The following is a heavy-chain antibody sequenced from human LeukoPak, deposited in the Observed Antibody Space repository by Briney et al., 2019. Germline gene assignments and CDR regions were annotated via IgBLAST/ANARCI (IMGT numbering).Heavy chain of an antibody. V-gene: IGHV3-7*01. D-gene: IGHD4-17*01. CDR2: INQDGGEK. J-gene: IGHJ4*02. CDR1: GFTFSDYY. Sequence: SGGSLRLSCAASGFTFSDYYMSWIRQAPGKGLEWVANINQDGGEKYYVDSVKGRFTISRDNAKNSLYLQVNSLRAEDTAVYYCARNKNYGDSNDYWGQGTLVTVSS. CDR3: ARNKNYGDSNDY.